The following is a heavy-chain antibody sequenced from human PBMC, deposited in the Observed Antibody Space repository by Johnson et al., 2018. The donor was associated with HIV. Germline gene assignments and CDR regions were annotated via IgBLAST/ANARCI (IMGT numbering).Heavy chain of an antibody. V-gene: IGHV3-74*02. J-gene: IGHJ3*02. CDR1: GFTFSTYW. Sequence: VQLVESGGGLVQPGGSLTLSCAASGFTFSTYWMHWVRQAPGKGLVWVSRINSDGSSTSYADSVQGRFTISRDNAKNTLYLQMNSLRAEDTAVYYCARGDGSSLDAFDIWGQGTMLTVSS. D-gene: IGHD2-15*01. CDR3: ARGDGSSLDAFDI. CDR2: INSDGSST.